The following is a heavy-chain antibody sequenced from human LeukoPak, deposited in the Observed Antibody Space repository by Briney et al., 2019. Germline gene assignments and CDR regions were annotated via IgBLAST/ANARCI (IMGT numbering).Heavy chain of an antibody. CDR2: IRSKAYGGTT. Sequence: PGGSLRLSCAASGFXFSNYGIHWVRQAPGKGLEWVGFIRSKAYGGTTEYAASVKGRFTISRDDSKSIAYLQMNSLKTEDTAVYYCTRDYYDSSGYPSPHLFDYWGQGTLVTVSS. J-gene: IGHJ4*02. V-gene: IGHV3-49*04. CDR1: GFXFSNYG. D-gene: IGHD3-22*01. CDR3: TRDYYDSSGYPSPHLFDY.